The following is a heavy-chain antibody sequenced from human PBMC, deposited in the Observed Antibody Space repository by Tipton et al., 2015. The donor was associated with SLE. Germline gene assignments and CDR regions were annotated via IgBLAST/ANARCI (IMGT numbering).Heavy chain of an antibody. CDR2: INSDGSST. J-gene: IGHJ6*03. CDR3: TRGTGSRHYYSMDV. Sequence: SLRLSCAASGFTFSSYWMHWVRQAPGKGLVWVSRINSDGSSTSYADSVKGRFTISRDNADNSLSLQMNSLRVEDTAVYYCTRGTGSRHYYSMDVWGSGTTVTVSS. V-gene: IGHV3-74*01. CDR1: GFTFSSYW. D-gene: IGHD3-10*01.